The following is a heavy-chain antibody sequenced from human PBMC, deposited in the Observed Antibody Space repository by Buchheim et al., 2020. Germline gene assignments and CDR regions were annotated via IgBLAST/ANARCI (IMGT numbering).Heavy chain of an antibody. CDR1: GFTFSSYA. J-gene: IGHJ2*01. CDR2: ISYDGSNI. Sequence: QVQLVESGGGVVQPGRSLRLSCAASGFTFSSYAMHWVRQAPGKGLEWVAVISYDGSNIYYADSVKGRFTISRDNSKNTLYLQMYSQRAEVRAEYYCACPSERGDSCGGWYFDLWGRGTL. D-gene: IGHD5-18*01. V-gene: IGHV3-30-3*01. CDR3: ACPSERGDSCGGWYFDL.